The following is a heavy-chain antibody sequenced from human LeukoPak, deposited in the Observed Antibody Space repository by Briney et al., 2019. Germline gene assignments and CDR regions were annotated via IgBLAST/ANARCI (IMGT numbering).Heavy chain of an antibody. D-gene: IGHD6-13*01. J-gene: IGHJ3*02. Sequence: QPGGSLRLSCAASGFTFSSYVMSWVRQAPGKGLEWVSGITASGAKTYYADSVKGRFTISRDNSKNTLYLQMNSLRAEDTAVYYCARDHSSSWYPGESSTTPDAFDIWGQGTMVTVSS. CDR2: ITASGAKT. V-gene: IGHV3-23*01. CDR1: GFTFSSYV. CDR3: ARDHSSSWYPGESSTTPDAFDI.